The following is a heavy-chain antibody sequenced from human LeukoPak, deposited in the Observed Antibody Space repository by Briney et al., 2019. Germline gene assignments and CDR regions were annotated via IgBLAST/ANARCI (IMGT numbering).Heavy chain of an antibody. D-gene: IGHD5-24*01. CDR1: GFTFRIYG. J-gene: IGHJ4*02. V-gene: IGHV3-48*04. CDR3: ARATRNGYDY. CDR2: IVHDSTTI. Sequence: PGGSLRLSCAASGFTFRIYGMNWVRQAPGKGPEWVSYIVHDSTTIYYKDSVKGRFTMSRDNARTSLYLQMTSLRAEDTAMYYCARATRNGYDYWGQGTLVTVSS.